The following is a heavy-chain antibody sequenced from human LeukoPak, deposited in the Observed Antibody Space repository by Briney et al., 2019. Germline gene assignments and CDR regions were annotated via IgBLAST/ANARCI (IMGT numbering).Heavy chain of an antibody. D-gene: IGHD6-13*01. J-gene: IGHJ4*02. CDR1: GYTFTSYG. CDR3: ASEGGSSWSFDY. V-gene: IGHV1-3*01. Sequence: GASVKVSCKASGYTFTSYGISWVRQAPGQGLEWMGWINAGNGDTKYSQKFQGRVTITRDTSASTAYMELSSLRSEDTAVYYCASEGGSSWSFDYWGQGTLVTVSS. CDR2: INAGNGDT.